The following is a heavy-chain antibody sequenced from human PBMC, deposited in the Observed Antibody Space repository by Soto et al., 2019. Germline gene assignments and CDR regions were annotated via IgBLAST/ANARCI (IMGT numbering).Heavy chain of an antibody. Sequence: EVQLVESGGGLVQPGGSLRLSCAASGFTFSSYSMNWVRQAPGKGLEWVSYISSTSSTIYYADSVKGRFTISRDNAKNSLYLQMNSLRDEDTAVSYCARDGKYQLLSAYSYYGMDVWGQGTTVTVSS. CDR1: GFTFSSYS. J-gene: IGHJ6*02. CDR2: ISSTSSTI. CDR3: ARDGKYQLLSAYSYYGMDV. D-gene: IGHD2-2*01. V-gene: IGHV3-48*02.